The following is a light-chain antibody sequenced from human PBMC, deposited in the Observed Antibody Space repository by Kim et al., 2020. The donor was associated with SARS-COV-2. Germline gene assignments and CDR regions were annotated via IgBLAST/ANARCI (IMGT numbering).Light chain of an antibody. CDR3: CSYAGSSTYV. CDR2: EVS. J-gene: IGLJ1*01. Sequence: GQTLTISCTGTSSDDGSYNLVSWYQQHPGKAPKLMIYEVSKRPSGVSNRFSGSKSGNTASLTISGLQAEDEADYYCCSYAGSSTYVFGTGTKVTVL. V-gene: IGLV2-23*02. CDR1: SSDDGSYNL.